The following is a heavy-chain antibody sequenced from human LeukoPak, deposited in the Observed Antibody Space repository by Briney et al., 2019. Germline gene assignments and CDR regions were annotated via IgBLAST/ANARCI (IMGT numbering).Heavy chain of an antibody. D-gene: IGHD6-13*01. CDR1: GYTFTSYD. J-gene: IGHJ6*03. CDR3: ARGVVLYSSSWSLYYYYMDV. CDR2: ISAYNGNT. V-gene: IGHV1-18*01. Sequence: GASVKVSCKASGYTFTSYDIDWVRQATGQGLEWMGRISAYNGNTNYAQKLQGRVTMTTDTSTSTAYMELRSLRSDDTAVYYCARGVVLYSSSWSLYYYYMDVWGKGTTVTISS.